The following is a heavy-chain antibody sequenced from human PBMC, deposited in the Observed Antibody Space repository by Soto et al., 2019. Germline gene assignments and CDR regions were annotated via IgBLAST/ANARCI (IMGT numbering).Heavy chain of an antibody. V-gene: IGHV4-4*02. J-gene: IGHJ5*01. CDR3: ARGGSYSPSGVDS. D-gene: IGHD6-13*01. CDR2: IHHSGST. Sequence: QVQLQESGPGLVKPSGTLSLTCAVSGGSISSSNRWSWVRQPPGKGLEWIGEIHHSGSTNYNPSLKSRATISLDKSKNQVSLKLPSVTVADTGVYYCARGGSYSPSGVDSWGQGTLVTVSS. CDR1: GGSISSSNR.